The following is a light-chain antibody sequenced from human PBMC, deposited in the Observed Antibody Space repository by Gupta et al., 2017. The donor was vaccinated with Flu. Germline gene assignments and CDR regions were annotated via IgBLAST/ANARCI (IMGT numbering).Light chain of an antibody. CDR2: EYR. V-gene: IGLV6-57*01. J-gene: IGLJ3*02. CDR1: GNSVSNS. CDR3: QSPASSIRWI. Sequence: GNSVSNSVHGYQQRPGSSTTTILYEYRLPPPGVPDRVLGSIYTSSNSASLTISGLKTDDEAAYYCQSPASSIRWIFGCGTQLTVL.